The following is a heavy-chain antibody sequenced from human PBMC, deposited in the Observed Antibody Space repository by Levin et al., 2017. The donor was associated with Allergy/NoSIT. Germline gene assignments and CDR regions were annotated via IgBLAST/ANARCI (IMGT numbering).Heavy chain of an antibody. CDR2: ISAYNGNT. J-gene: IGHJ4*02. CDR3: ARDPRIAAAGTPPLFDY. CDR1: GYTFTSYG. V-gene: IGHV1-18*01. Sequence: GESLKISCKASGYTFTSYGISWVRQAPGQGLEWMGWISAYNGNTNYAQKLQGRVTMTTDTSTSTAYMELRSLRSDDTAVYYCARDPRIAAAGTPPLFDYWGQGTLVTVSS. D-gene: IGHD6-13*01.